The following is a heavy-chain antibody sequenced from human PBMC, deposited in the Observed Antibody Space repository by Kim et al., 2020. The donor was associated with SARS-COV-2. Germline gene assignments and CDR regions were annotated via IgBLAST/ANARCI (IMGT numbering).Heavy chain of an antibody. CDR2: T. Sequence: TNYAQKFQGRVTMTRHTSISTAYMELSSLRSDDTAVYYCARETQQLGFDYWGQGTLVTVSS. V-gene: IGHV1-2*02. D-gene: IGHD6-13*01. J-gene: IGHJ4*02. CDR3: ARETQQLGFDY.